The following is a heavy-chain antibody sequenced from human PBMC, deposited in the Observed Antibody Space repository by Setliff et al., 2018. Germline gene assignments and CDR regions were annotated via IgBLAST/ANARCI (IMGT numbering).Heavy chain of an antibody. Sequence: SETLSLTCTISGGSISSYFWTWIRQPAGKGLEWIGRIYTSGSTNYNPSLKSRVTMSIDTSKNQFSLKLTSVTAAVTAVYYCVRDLPELTGRSFDPWGQGTQVTVSS. CDR2: IYTSGST. J-gene: IGHJ5*01. CDR3: VRDLPELTGRSFDP. V-gene: IGHV4-4*07. CDR1: GGSISSYF. D-gene: IGHD7-27*01.